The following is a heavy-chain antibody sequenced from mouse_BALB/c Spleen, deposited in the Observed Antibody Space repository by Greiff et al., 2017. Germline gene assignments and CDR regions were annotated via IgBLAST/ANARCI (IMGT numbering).Heavy chain of an antibody. CDR2: IAPGSGST. J-gene: IGHJ4*01. D-gene: IGHD3-1*01. CDR3: ARSGGGVYAMDY. Sequence: DLVKPGASVKLSCKASGYTFTSYLINWIKQRPGQGLEWIGRIAPGSGSTSYKEMFKGKATLTVDTSSSTAYIQRSSLSSEASAVYFCARSGGGVYAMDYWGQGTSVTVSS. V-gene: IGHV1S41*01. CDR1: GYTFTSYL.